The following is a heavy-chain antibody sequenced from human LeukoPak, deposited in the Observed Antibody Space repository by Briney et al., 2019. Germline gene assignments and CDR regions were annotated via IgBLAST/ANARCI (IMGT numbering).Heavy chain of an antibody. CDR2: IYPDDSDT. D-gene: IGHD5-24*01. Sequence: GESLKISCKGSGYSFTSYWIGWVRQMSVKGLEWMGIIYPDDSDTRYTPSFQGQVTISADKSINTANLQWSSLKASDTAMYHCARPMGDNTCAFDIWGQGTMVTVSS. CDR3: ARPMGDNTCAFDI. CDR1: GYSFTSYW. V-gene: IGHV5-51*01. J-gene: IGHJ3*02.